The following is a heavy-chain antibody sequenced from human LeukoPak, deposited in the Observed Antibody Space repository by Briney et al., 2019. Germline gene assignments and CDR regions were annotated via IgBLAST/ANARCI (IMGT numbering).Heavy chain of an antibody. Sequence: GASVKVSCKASGYTFTSYDINWVRQATGQGLEWMVWMNRNSDNTGYAQKFQGRVTITRKTSISTAYMELSSLRSEDMAVYYRARGIGDWFDPWGQGTLVTVSS. CDR1: GYTFTSYD. D-gene: IGHD2-15*01. V-gene: IGHV1-8*03. CDR3: ARGIGDWFDP. CDR2: MNRNSDNT. J-gene: IGHJ5*02.